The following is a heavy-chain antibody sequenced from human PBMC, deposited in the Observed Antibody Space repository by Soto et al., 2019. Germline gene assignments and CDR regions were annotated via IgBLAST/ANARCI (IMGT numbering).Heavy chain of an antibody. J-gene: IGHJ4*02. D-gene: IGHD3-22*01. Sequence: GSLRLSCAASGFTFRDSYMSWVRQAPGKGLEYVAYISGSRTDIKYADSVKGRFTISRDNSKNTLYLQMNSLRAEDTALYYCAKDPDSSGYYLYYFDYWGQGTLVTVSS. CDR1: GFTFRDSY. V-gene: IGHV3-11*06. CDR3: AKDPDSSGYYLYYFDY. CDR2: ISGSRTDI.